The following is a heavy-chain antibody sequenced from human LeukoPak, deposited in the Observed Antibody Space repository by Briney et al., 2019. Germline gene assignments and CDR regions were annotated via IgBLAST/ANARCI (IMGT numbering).Heavy chain of an antibody. D-gene: IGHD3-16*01. Sequence: PGGSLRLSCGVSGVTFSSHGMNWVRQAPGKGLEWVSAITGSGDGTYYTDSVRGRFTVSRDNSKNTLYLQMNGLRAEDTAVYYCAKRGEDPVDLDYWGQGTLVTVSS. CDR1: GVTFSSHG. CDR3: AKRGEDPVDLDY. CDR2: ITGSGDGT. J-gene: IGHJ4*02. V-gene: IGHV3-23*01.